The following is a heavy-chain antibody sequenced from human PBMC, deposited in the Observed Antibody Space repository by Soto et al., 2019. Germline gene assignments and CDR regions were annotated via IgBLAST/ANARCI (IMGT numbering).Heavy chain of an antibody. V-gene: IGHV1-69*19. CDR3: ARGGGIVATPGIGFDY. CDR1: GGTFISYA. D-gene: IGHD5-12*01. CDR2: IIPIFGTA. J-gene: IGHJ4*02. Sequence: QVQLVQSGAEVKKPGSSVKVSCKASGGTFISYAIIWVRHAPGQGLEWMGGIIPIFGTANYARKFQGRVTFTADESPGTANMGLSSLRSGETAVYYCARGGGIVATPGIGFDYLGQGTLVTVSS.